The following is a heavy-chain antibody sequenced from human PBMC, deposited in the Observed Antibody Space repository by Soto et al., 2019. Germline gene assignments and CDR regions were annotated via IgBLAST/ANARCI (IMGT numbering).Heavy chain of an antibody. CDR2: VYYSGTT. CDR1: GGSVSNKTYY. J-gene: IGHJ5*02. D-gene: IGHD2-15*01. V-gene: IGHV4-61*01. Sequence: PSETLSLTCSVSGGSVSNKTYYWSWIRQPPGKRLEWIGYVYYSGTTNYNPSLKSRVTISVDLSKNQFSLRLSSVTTADTAVYYCARGIATGQLDPWGQGTLVTVSS. CDR3: ARGIATGQLDP.